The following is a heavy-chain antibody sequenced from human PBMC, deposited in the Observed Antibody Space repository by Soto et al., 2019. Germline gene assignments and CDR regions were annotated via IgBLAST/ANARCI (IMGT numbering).Heavy chain of an antibody. CDR1: GGIFGSHG. D-gene: IGHD3-22*01. J-gene: IGHJ3*01. Sequence: QVQLIQSEAEVKKPGSSVRVYCTASGGIFGSHGFSWVRQAPGHRLEWVGGFIPIFRTLTYTEKFQARVRIAADESTNTVYLDLSSLSSEDTAVYYCVRDRRIYYSDPHDEFVASDYEVWGQGTMVSVSS. CDR2: FIPIFRTL. CDR3: VRDRRIYYSDPHDEFVASDYEV. V-gene: IGHV1-69*01.